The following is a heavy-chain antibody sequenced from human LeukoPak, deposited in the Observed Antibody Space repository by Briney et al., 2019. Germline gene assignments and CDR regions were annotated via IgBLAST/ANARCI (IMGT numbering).Heavy chain of an antibody. D-gene: IGHD3-9*01. Sequence: ASVKVSCKASGYTFTNYYMHWVRQAPGQGLEWMGIINPRGGSTNYAQKFQGRVTITADESTSTAYMELSRLRFEDTAVYYCARQGYTNNLGGYFGDKDDGFDLWGQGTMVTVSS. V-gene: IGHV1-46*01. CDR2: INPRGGST. J-gene: IGHJ3*01. CDR1: GYTFTNYY. CDR3: ARQGYTNNLGGYFGDKDDGFDL.